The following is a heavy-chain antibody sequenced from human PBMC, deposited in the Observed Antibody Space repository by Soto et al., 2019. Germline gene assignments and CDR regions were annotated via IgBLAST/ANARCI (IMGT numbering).Heavy chain of an antibody. V-gene: IGHV1-18*01. CDR1: GYTFTSYG. CDR2: ISAYNGNT. Sequence: ASVKVSCKASGYTFTSYGISWVRQAPGQGPEWMGWISAYNGNTNYAQKLQGRVTMTTDTSTSTAYMELRSLRSDDTAVYYCARETADYYDFWSGYHAAMDVWGKGTTVTVSS. D-gene: IGHD3-3*01. J-gene: IGHJ6*03. CDR3: ARETADYYDFWSGYHAAMDV.